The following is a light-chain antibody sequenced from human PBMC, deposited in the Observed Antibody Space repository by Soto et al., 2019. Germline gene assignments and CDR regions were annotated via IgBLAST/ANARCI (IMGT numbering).Light chain of an antibody. CDR2: DAS. J-gene: IGKJ1*01. V-gene: IGKV1-5*01. CDR3: QQYNSYPWT. CDR1: QSISSW. Sequence: DIQMTQSPSTLSASVGDRVTITCRASQSISSWLAWYQQKPGKAPKLLIYDASSLESGVPSRFSGSGSGTEFTLTISSLQPDYFATYYCQQYNSYPWTFRQGTKVDIK.